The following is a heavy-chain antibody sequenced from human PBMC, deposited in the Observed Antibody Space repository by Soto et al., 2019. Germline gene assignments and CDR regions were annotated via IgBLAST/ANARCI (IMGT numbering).Heavy chain of an antibody. Sequence: ASVKVSCKASGYTFTGYYMHWVRQAPGQGLEWMGWINPNSGGTNYAQKFQGWVTMTRDTSISTAYMELSRLRSDDTAVYYCARVTPGGTEAFDIWGQGTMVTVSS. J-gene: IGHJ3*02. V-gene: IGHV1-2*04. CDR2: INPNSGGT. CDR1: GYTFTGYY. D-gene: IGHD3-16*01. CDR3: ARVTPGGTEAFDI.